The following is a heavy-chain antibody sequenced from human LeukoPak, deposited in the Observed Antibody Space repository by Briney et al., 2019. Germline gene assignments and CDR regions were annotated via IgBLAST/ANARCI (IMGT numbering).Heavy chain of an antibody. CDR2: IKEDGSTK. CDR3: ARIGYSSSSYDY. J-gene: IGHJ4*02. V-gene: IGHV3-7*01. CDR1: GFRVRNFL. D-gene: IGHD6-6*01. Sequence: GGALRLSCGGPGFRVRNFLVTWGRPTPGEGVGGVANIKEDGSTKYYVDSLRGRFTISRDNAQNSLYLQMNSLRVEDTATYYCARIGYSSSSYDYWGQGILVTVSS.